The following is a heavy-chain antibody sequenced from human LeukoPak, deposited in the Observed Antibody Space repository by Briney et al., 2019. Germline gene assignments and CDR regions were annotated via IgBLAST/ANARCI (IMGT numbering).Heavy chain of an antibody. J-gene: IGHJ6*02. CDR3: ARRENWNPWCMIV. D-gene: IGHD1-1*01. V-gene: IGHV5-51*01. Sequence: GESLKISCVCPGDRFTGYWIGGGRPMPGKGLDWMGIIYPGDSDTRYSPSFQGQVTISADKSISTAYLQWRSLKAPDTAMYYCARRENWNPWCMIVWGQGTTVTVSS. CDR1: GDRFTGYW. CDR2: IYPGDSDT.